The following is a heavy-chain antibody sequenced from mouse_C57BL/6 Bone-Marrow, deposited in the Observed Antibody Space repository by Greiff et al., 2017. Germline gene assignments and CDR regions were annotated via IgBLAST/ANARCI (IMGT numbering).Heavy chain of an antibody. J-gene: IGHJ2*01. CDR1: GYTFTSYW. CDR2: INPSSGHT. CDR3: ERETS. V-gene: IGHV1-7*01. Sequence: VQLQQSGADLVKPGASVKLSCTASGYTFTSYWMHWVQQPPGKGLEWIGYINPSSGHTKYNQKFKDKATLTADTSSSAAYMQLSSLTYEDSAVYYYERETSWGQGTTLTVSS.